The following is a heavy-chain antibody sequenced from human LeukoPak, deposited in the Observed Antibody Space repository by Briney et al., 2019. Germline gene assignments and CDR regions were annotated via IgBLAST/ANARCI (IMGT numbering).Heavy chain of an antibody. V-gene: IGHV3-21*01. CDR3: ARFSIAAASD. J-gene: IGHJ4*02. CDR2: ISSSSSYI. D-gene: IGHD6-13*01. CDR1: GFTFSSYS. Sequence: GGSLRLSCAASGFTFSSYSMNWVRQAPGKGLEWVSTISSSSSYIYYADSVKGRFTISRDNAKNSLYLQMNSLRAEDTAVYYCARFSIAAASDWGQGTLVTVSS.